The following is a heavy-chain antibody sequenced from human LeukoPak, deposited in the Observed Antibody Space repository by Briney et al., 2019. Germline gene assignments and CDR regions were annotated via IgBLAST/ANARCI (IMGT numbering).Heavy chain of an antibody. J-gene: IGHJ3*01. CDR2: IKSEVDSGTT. V-gene: IGHV3-15*01. Sequence: GGSLRLSCAASGFTFSDAWMYWVRQAPGKGLEWVGRIKSEVDSGTTDYTAPVKGRFTISRDDSKDTLYLQMNSLKTEDTAVYYCTTDAPYYYGSGSKTDALDLWGQGTRVTVSS. CDR1: GFTFSDAW. CDR3: TTDAPYYYGSGSKTDALDL. D-gene: IGHD3-10*01.